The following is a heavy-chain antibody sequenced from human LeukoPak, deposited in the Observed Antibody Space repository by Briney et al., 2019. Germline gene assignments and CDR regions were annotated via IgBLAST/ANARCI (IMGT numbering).Heavy chain of an antibody. D-gene: IGHD3-10*01. J-gene: IGHJ4*02. CDR3: ARRSGALFDY. V-gene: IGHV4-39*01. CDR2: IFFTGPT. Sequence: PSETLSLTCTVSGASMSNGFNYWGWIRQPPGKGLEWIGSIFFTGPTYYNPSLKSRVTISVDTSKNQFSLKLSSVTAADTAVYYCARRSGALFDYWGQGTLVTVSS. CDR1: GASMSNGFNY.